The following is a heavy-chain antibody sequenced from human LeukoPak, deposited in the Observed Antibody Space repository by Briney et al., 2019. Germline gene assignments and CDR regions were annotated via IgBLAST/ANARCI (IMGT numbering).Heavy chain of an antibody. D-gene: IGHD3-10*01. CDR2: IRSKAYGGTT. V-gene: IGHV3-49*04. J-gene: IGHJ4*02. CDR3: TRVFRYYYGSGSSFDY. CDR1: GFTFGDYA. Sequence: GGSLRLSRTASGFTFGDYAMSWVRQAPGKGLEWVGFIRSKAYGGTTEYAASVKGRFTISRDDSKSIAYLQMNSLKTEDTAVYYCTRVFRYYYGSGSSFDYWGQGTLVVVSS.